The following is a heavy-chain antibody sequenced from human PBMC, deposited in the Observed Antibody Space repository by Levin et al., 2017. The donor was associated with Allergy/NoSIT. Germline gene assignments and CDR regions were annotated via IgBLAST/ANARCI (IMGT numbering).Heavy chain of an antibody. V-gene: IGHV1-2*04. Sequence: ASVKVSCKASGYTFTGYYMHWVRQAPGQGLEWMGWINPNSGGTNYAQKFQGWVTMTRDTSISTAYMELSRLRSDDTAVYYCARSKGAPRGAFDIWGQGTMVTVSS. CDR2: INPNSGGT. D-gene: IGHD3-10*01. J-gene: IGHJ3*02. CDR3: ARSKGAPRGAFDI. CDR1: GYTFTGYY.